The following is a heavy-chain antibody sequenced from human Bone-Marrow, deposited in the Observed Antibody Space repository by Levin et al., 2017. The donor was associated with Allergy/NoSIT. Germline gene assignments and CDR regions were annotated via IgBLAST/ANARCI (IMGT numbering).Heavy chain of an antibody. CDR2: MNPNSGNT. CDR3: ARPLYGSGSYYRDYYYYGMDV. V-gene: IGHV1-8*01. D-gene: IGHD3-10*01. J-gene: IGHJ6*02. CDR1: GYTFTSYD. Sequence: ASVKVSCKASGYTFTSYDINWVRQATGQGLEWMGWMNPNSGNTGYAQKFQGRVTMTRNTSISTAYMELSSLRSEDTAVYYCARPLYGSGSYYRDYYYYGMDVWGQGTTVTVSS.